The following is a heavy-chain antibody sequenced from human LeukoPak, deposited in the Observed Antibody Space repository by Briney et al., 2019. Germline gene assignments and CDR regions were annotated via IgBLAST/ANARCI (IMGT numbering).Heavy chain of an antibody. V-gene: IGHV1-8*02. CDR1: GGTFSSYA. CDR3: ARVYGYGDY. D-gene: IGHD5-12*01. J-gene: IGHJ4*02. Sequence: ASVKVSCKASGGTFSSYAISWVRQAPGQGLEWMGWMNPNSGNTGYAQKFQGRVTMTRNTSISTAYMELSSLRSEDTAVYYCARVYGYGDYWGQGTLVTVSS. CDR2: MNPNSGNT.